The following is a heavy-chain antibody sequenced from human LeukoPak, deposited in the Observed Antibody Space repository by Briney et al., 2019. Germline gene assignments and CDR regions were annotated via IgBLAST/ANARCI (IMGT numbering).Heavy chain of an antibody. CDR3: ASEHSSSWYDRYMDV. J-gene: IGHJ6*03. Sequence: PGGSLRLSCAASGFTFSSYWMSWVRQAPGKGLEWVANIKQDGSEKYYADSVKGRFTISRDNAKNSLYLQMNSLRAEDTAVYYCASEHSSSWYDRYMDVWGKGTTVTVSS. CDR1: GFTFSSYW. V-gene: IGHV3-7*01. CDR2: IKQDGSEK. D-gene: IGHD6-13*01.